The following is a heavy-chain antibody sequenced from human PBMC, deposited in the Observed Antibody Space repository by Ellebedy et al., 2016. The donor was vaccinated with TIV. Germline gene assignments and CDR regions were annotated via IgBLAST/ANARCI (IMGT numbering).Heavy chain of an antibody. CDR1: GFSLSTSGMC. CDR2: IDWDDDK. Sequence: SGPTLVKPTQTLTLTCTFSGFSLSTSGMCVSWIRQPPGKALEWLARIDWDDDKYYSTSLKTRLTISKDTSKNQVVLTMTNMDPVDTATYYCARLPPRLLCSGGSCYRSYYYGMDVWGQGTTVTVSS. D-gene: IGHD2-15*01. V-gene: IGHV2-70*11. J-gene: IGHJ6*02. CDR3: ARLPPRLLCSGGSCYRSYYYGMDV.